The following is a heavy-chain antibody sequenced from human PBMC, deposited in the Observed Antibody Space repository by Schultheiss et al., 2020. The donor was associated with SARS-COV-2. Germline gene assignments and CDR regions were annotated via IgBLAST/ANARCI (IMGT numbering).Heavy chain of an antibody. V-gene: IGHV3-21*01. CDR1: GFTFSSYA. J-gene: IGHJ5*02. CDR2: ISSSSSYI. CDR3: ARDRVSSGRPDWFDP. Sequence: GGSLRLSCAASGFTFSSYAMHWVRQAPGKGLEWVSSISSSSSYIYYADSVKGRFTISRDNAKNSLYLQMNSLRDEDTAVYYCARDRVSSGRPDWFDPWGQGTLVTVSS. D-gene: IGHD6-19*01.